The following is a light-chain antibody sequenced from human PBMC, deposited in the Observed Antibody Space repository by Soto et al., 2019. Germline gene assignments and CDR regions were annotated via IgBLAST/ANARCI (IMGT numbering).Light chain of an antibody. CDR2: GAS. V-gene: IGKV3-20*01. CDR3: QQYGSLPRT. CDR1: QSVSSSY. J-gene: IGKJ1*01. Sequence: EIVLTQSPGTLSLSPGERATLSCRASQSVSSSYLAWYQQKPGQAPRLLIYGASSRATGIPDRFSGSGSGTDFTLTISRLEDEDVAVYYCQQYGSLPRTFGQGTKVDIK.